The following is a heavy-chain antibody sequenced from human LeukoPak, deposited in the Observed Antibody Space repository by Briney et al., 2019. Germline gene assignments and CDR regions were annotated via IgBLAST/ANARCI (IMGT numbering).Heavy chain of an antibody. V-gene: IGHV3-7*01. CDR1: GFTFTTDW. D-gene: IGHD1-26*01. J-gene: IGHJ4*02. CDR3: TRDMQGSRLYLVGSQND. CDR2: LKPVGRET. Sequence: VGCLRLSSAASGFTFTTDWMSWVRPGPGKGLGWGSNLKPVGRETFSMESVKGAFTISTDNATNTLYLYIKSLRAEDWALYYCTRDMQGSRLYLVGSQNDWGEGTLVSVSS.